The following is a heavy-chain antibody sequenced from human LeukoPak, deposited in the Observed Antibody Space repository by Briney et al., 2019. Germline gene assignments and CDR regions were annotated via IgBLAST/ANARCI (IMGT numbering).Heavy chain of an antibody. Sequence: GGSLRLSCVASGITFSIYSMNWVRQAPGKGLEWVSYISSFSGTINYADSVKGRFTISRDNAKNSLYLQMNSLRAEDTAVYYCARDQGGVGYWGQGTLVTVSS. D-gene: IGHD3-16*01. CDR2: ISSFSGTI. J-gene: IGHJ4*02. CDR1: GITFSIYS. V-gene: IGHV3-48*01. CDR3: ARDQGGVGY.